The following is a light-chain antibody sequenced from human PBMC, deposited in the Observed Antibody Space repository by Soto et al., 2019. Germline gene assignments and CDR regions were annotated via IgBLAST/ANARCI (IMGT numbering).Light chain of an antibody. J-gene: IGKJ2*01. Sequence: DIQMTQSPYFLSASVGDRVTLTCRASQGIGGSLAWYQHKPGEVPKLLIYGASTLFSGVPSRFSGSGSGTLFTLTSSSLQPEDLATYYCQNYNRAPYTFGPGTKV. V-gene: IGKV1-27*01. CDR3: QNYNRAPYT. CDR2: GAS. CDR1: QGIGGS.